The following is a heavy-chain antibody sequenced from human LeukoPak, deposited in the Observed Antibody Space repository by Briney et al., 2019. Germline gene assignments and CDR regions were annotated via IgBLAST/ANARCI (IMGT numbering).Heavy chain of an antibody. V-gene: IGHV3-53*01. CDR1: GFTVSSNS. Sequence: GGSLRLSCAASGFTVSSNSMSWVRQAPGKGLEWVSLIYSGGSTYYADSVKGRFTIPRDNSKNTLYLQMNSLRAEDTAVYYCARGGSYASFGFDYWGQGTLVTVSS. D-gene: IGHD1-26*01. CDR3: ARGGSYASFGFDY. J-gene: IGHJ4*02. CDR2: IYSGGST.